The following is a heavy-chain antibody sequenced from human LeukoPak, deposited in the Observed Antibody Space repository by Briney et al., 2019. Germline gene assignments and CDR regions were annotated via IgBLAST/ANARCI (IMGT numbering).Heavy chain of an antibody. Sequence: PGGSLRLSCAASGFTFSSNWMHWVRQAPGKGLVWVSRINSDGSSTSYADSVKGRFTISRDNAKNTLYLQMNSLRAEDTAVYYCARVDYGDYVAAVDIWGQGTMVTVFS. J-gene: IGHJ3*02. CDR1: GFTFSSNW. CDR3: ARVDYGDYVAAVDI. D-gene: IGHD4-17*01. V-gene: IGHV3-74*01. CDR2: INSDGSST.